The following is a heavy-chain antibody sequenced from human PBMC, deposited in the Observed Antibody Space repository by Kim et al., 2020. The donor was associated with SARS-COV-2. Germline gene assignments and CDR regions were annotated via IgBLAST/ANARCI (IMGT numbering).Heavy chain of an antibody. CDR3: ARVGSYGYFDY. D-gene: IGHD5-18*01. CDR2: T. V-gene: IGHV4-30-2*04. J-gene: IGHJ4*02. Sequence: TYYNPPLKSRVTISVDTSKNQFSLKLSSVTAADTAVYYCARVGSYGYFDYWGQGTLVTVSS.